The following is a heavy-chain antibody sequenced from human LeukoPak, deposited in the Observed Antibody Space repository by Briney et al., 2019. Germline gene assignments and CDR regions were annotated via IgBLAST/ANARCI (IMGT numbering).Heavy chain of an antibody. V-gene: IGHV4-30-4*01. CDR2: IHYSGAT. D-gene: IGHD4-17*01. Sequence: SETLSLTCTVSGGSISSSDYYWSWLRQPPGMGLEWIVYIHYSGATYYNPSLKSRVTLSVDTSKNQFSLRLTSVTAADTAVYYCATKPNGDYYFDYWGQGTLVTVSS. CDR3: ATKPNGDYYFDY. CDR1: GGSISSSDYY. J-gene: IGHJ4*02.